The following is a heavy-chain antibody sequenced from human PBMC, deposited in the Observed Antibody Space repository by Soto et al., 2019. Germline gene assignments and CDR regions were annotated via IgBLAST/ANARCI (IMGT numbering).Heavy chain of an antibody. Sequence: SETLSLTCTVSGGSISSGGYYWSWIRQHPGKGLEWIGYIYYSGSTYYNPSLKSRVTISVDTSKNQFSLKLSSVTAADTAVYYCASIVYYDSSGYPYYYGMDVWGQGTTVTV. J-gene: IGHJ6*02. CDR1: GGSISSGGYY. CDR2: IYYSGST. D-gene: IGHD3-22*01. V-gene: IGHV4-31*03. CDR3: ASIVYYDSSGYPYYYGMDV.